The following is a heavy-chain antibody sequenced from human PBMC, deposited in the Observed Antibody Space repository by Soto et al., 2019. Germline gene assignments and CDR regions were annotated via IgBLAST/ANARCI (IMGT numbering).Heavy chain of an antibody. CDR1: GYTFTSYG. Sequence: QVQLVQSGAEVKKPGASVKVSCKASGYTFTSYGISWVRQAPGQGLEWMGWISAYNGNTNYAQKLQGRVTMTTDTPTRTSCTALMRLRSDDTAFNNCASDSLGVNYWGQGTLITGPS. CDR3: ASDSLGVNY. CDR2: ISAYNGNT. D-gene: IGHD3-16*02. J-gene: IGHJ4*02. V-gene: IGHV1-18*01.